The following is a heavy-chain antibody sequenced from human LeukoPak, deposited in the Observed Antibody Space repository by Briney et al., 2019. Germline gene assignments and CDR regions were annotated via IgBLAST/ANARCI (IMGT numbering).Heavy chain of an antibody. CDR2: IKHDGSEK. Sequence: PGRSLRLSCAASGFTFSRYWMSWVRQPPGKGLQWVANIKHDGSEKYYVNSVMGRFTISRDNAKNSVYLQLNSLRVEDTAVYYCARDSWGDDYKGGLGGQGTLVIVSS. CDR1: GFTFSRYW. CDR3: ARDSWGDDYKGGL. V-gene: IGHV3-7*01. J-gene: IGHJ4*02. D-gene: IGHD5-24*01.